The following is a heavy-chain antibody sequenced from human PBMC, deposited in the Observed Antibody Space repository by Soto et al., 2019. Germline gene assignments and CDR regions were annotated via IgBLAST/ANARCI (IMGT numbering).Heavy chain of an antibody. J-gene: IGHJ1*01. V-gene: IGHV3-30*19. CDR2: TSYDGSDK. CDR1: GFTFRSYV. D-gene: IGHD3-16*01. Sequence: QVQLVESGGGVVQPGTSLRVSCVGSGFTFRSYVIHWVRQAPGKGLEWVALTSYDGSDKYYGDSVRGRFTISRDNSRNTVERQMYRLRLEYAALCYCARWGKTRGLDVWGQGTLVSVSS. CDR3: ARWGKTRGLDV.